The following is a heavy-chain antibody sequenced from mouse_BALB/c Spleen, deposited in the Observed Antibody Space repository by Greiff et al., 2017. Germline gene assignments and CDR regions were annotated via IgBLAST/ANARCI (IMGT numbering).Heavy chain of an antibody. Sequence: DLVKPGASVKLSCKASGYTFTSYWINWIKQRPGQGLEWIGRIAPGSGSTYYNEMFKGKATLTVDTSSSTAYIQLSSLSSEDSAVYFCAREEFLDYGYYFDYWGQGTTLTVSS. CDR2: IAPGSGST. J-gene: IGHJ2*01. D-gene: IGHD2-4*01. V-gene: IGHV1S41*01. CDR3: AREEFLDYGYYFDY. CDR1: GYTFTSYW.